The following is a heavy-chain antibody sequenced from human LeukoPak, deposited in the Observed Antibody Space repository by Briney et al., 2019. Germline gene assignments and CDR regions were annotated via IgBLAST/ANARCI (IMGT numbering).Heavy chain of an antibody. CDR2: IRYDGSNK. V-gene: IGHV3-30*02. CDR3: AKDGTLDSSGYYDFDY. D-gene: IGHD3-22*01. J-gene: IGHJ4*02. CDR1: EFTFSSYG. Sequence: GGSLRLSCAASEFTFSSYGMHWVRQAPGKGLEWVAFIRYDGSNKYYADSVKGRFTISRDNSKNTLYLQMNSLRAEDTAVYYCAKDGTLDSSGYYDFDYWGQGTLVTVSS.